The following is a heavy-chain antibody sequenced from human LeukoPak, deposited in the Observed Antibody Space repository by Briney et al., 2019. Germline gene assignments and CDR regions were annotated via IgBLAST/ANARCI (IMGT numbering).Heavy chain of an antibody. CDR2: IYHSGST. CDR3: ARADSSGNAFDI. Sequence: SETLSLTCAVSGGSISSSNWWSWVRQPPGKGLEWIGEIYHSGSTNYNPSLKSRVTISVDKSKNQFSLKLSSVTVADTAVYYCARADSSGNAFDIWGQGTMVTVSS. CDR1: GGSISSSNW. J-gene: IGHJ3*02. V-gene: IGHV4-4*02. D-gene: IGHD6-19*01.